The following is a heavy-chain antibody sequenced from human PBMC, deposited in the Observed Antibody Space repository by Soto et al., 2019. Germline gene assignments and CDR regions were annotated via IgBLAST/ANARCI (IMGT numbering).Heavy chain of an antibody. V-gene: IGHV3-23*01. D-gene: IGHD3-10*01. Sequence: GGSLRLSCTDSGVTFSSYAMSWVRQAPGKGLEWVSGISGNGGLTYYADSVKGRFTISRDNSKSMLYVQMNSLRAEDTAVYYCAKDPLLWLYGAMDVWGQGTTVTVSS. CDR1: GVTFSSYA. CDR3: AKDPLLWLYGAMDV. J-gene: IGHJ6*02. CDR2: ISGNGGLT.